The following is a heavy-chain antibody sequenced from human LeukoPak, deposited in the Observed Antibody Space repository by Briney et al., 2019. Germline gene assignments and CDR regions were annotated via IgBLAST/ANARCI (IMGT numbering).Heavy chain of an antibody. V-gene: IGHV3-23*01. CDR1: GFTFSTYV. Sequence: PGGSLRLSCAASGFTFSTYVMNWVRQAPAKGLEWVSTIGGGGPTTDYADSVKDRFTISRDNSKNTLYLQMNSLRAEDTAVYFCARGFLGGTDQYFDSWGQGTLVTVSS. D-gene: IGHD6-19*01. CDR3: ARGFLGGTDQYFDS. J-gene: IGHJ4*02. CDR2: IGGGGPTT.